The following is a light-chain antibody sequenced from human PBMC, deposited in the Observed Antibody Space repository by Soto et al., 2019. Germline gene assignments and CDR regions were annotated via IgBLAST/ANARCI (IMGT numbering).Light chain of an antibody. CDR3: QHHVNLPRLT. Sequence: DIQMTQSPSSLYASVGDRVTITCQASQDITKNLNWYQQKPGKAPKLLIYDASNLEAGVPPRFSRSVSGTDFTFTISSLQPEDFATYYCQHHVNLPRLTFGGGTKVEIK. CDR2: DAS. CDR1: QDITKN. V-gene: IGKV1-33*01. J-gene: IGKJ4*01.